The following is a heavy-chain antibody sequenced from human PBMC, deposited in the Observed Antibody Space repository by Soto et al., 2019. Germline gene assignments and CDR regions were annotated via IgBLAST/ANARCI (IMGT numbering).Heavy chain of an antibody. J-gene: IGHJ5*02. CDR2: IIPIFGTA. Sequence: SVEVSCKXSGGTFSSYAISWVRQAPGQGLEWMGGIIPIFGTANYAQKFQGRVTITADESTSTAYMELSSLRSEDTAVYYCARCLWFGESAPFDPWGQGTLVTVSS. D-gene: IGHD3-10*01. V-gene: IGHV1-69*13. CDR3: ARCLWFGESAPFDP. CDR1: GGTFSSYA.